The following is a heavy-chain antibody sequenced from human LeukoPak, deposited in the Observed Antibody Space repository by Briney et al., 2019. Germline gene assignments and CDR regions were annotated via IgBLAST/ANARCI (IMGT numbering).Heavy chain of an antibody. V-gene: IGHV3-30*18. Sequence: GGSLRLSCAASGFTFSSYGMHWVRQAPGKGLEWVAVISYDGSNKYYADSVRGRFTISRDNSKNTLYLQMNSPRAEDTAVYYCAKEPYYYGSGSYFNWFDPWGQGTLVTVSS. CDR2: ISYDGSNK. CDR3: AKEPYYYGSGSYFNWFDP. D-gene: IGHD3-10*01. CDR1: GFTFSSYG. J-gene: IGHJ5*02.